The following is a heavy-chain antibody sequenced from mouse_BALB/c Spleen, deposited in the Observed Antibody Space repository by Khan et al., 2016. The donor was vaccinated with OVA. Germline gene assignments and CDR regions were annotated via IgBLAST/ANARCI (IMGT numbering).Heavy chain of an antibody. V-gene: IGHV3-2*02. CDR3: ARQSYYGCTLDY. D-gene: IGHD1-2*01. CDR2: ISYSGYT. Sequence: EVQLQESGPGLVKPSQSLSLTCTVTGYSITSNYAWSWIRQFPGNKLEWMGYISYSGYTNYNPSLKSRISVTRDTSENQFFLQLNSVTTEDTATYYCARQSYYGCTLDYWGQGTAVTVSA. CDR1: GYSITSNYA. J-gene: IGHJ4*01.